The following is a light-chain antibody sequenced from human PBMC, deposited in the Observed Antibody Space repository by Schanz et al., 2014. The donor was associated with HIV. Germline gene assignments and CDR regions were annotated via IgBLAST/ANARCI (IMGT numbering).Light chain of an antibody. CDR3: LSYDSSLSGSV. J-gene: IGLJ2*01. Sequence: QSVLTQPPSVSGAPGQRITISCTGSSSTIGAGYDAHWYQQVPGTAPKLLIYENNHRPSGVPDRFSGSKSGTSASLAITGLQAEDEADYYCLSYDSSLSGSVFGGGTKLTVL. CDR1: SSTIGAGYD. V-gene: IGLV1-40*01. CDR2: ENN.